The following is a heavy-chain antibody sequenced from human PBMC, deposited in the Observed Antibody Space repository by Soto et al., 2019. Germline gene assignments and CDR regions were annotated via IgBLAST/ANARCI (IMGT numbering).Heavy chain of an antibody. J-gene: IGHJ4*02. D-gene: IGHD2-15*01. CDR2: IIPILGIP. CDR3: XXXXGYCXGGSXQIEGPIDY. V-gene: IGHV1-69*02. CDR1: GGTFSSYT. Sequence: QVQLVQSGAEVKKPGSSVKVSCKASGGTFSSYTISWVRQAPGQGLEWMGRIIPILGIPTYAQKFQGRVTITADKSTXXAYXXXXXXXXXXXXXXYXXXXXGYCXGGSXQIEGPIDYWGQGTLVTVSS.